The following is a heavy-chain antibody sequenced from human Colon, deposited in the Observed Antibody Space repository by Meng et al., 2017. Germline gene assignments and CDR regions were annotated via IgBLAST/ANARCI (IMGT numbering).Heavy chain of an antibody. D-gene: IGHD5-12*01. V-gene: IGHV4-39*07. Sequence: QPQLQESGPGLVKPSEALSLTCSVSGGSISTSGYYWGWIRQPPGKGLEWIGEIPHRGSSAYNPSLKSRVSMSIDKSKNQFSLKLTSVTAADTAEYHCLRGSGGSVWGQGTLVTVSS. CDR3: LRGSGGSV. CDR1: GGSISTSGYY. CDR2: IPHRGSS. J-gene: IGHJ1*01.